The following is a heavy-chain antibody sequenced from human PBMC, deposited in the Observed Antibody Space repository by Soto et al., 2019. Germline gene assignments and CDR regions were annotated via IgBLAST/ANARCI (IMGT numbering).Heavy chain of an antibody. CDR2: ITPVLGIA. Sequence: QVQLVQSGAEVKKPGSSVKVSCEASGRTFSSYSIIWVRQAPGQGLEWMGRITPVLGIANYAQKCQGRVTITADKSTSTAYMDLSSLTFEDTAVYYCARGGAVAGDPNLQRYYYGMDVWGQGTTVTVSS. V-gene: IGHV1-69*02. D-gene: IGHD6-19*01. CDR3: ARGGAVAGDPNLQRYYYGMDV. CDR1: GRTFSSYS. J-gene: IGHJ6*02.